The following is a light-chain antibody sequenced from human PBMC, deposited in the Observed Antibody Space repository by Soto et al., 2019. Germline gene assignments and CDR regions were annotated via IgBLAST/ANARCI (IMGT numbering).Light chain of an antibody. J-gene: IGKJ1*01. Sequence: EIVLTQSPATLSLSPGERATLSCCASQSVSSYLAWYQQKPGQAPRLLIYDASNRATGIPARFSGSGSGTDFTLTISSLEPEDFALYYCQQRSNWPPTFGQGTKVDIK. CDR1: QSVSSY. CDR2: DAS. V-gene: IGKV3-11*01. CDR3: QQRSNWPPT.